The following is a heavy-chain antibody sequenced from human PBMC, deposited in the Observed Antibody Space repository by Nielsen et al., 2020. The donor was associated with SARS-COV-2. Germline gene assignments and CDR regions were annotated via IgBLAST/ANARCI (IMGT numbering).Heavy chain of an antibody. CDR2: IKQDGSEK. CDR3: ARSSPVAGTYCYYGMDV. J-gene: IGHJ6*02. V-gene: IGHV3-7*01. D-gene: IGHD1/OR15-1a*01. Sequence: GGSLRLSCAASGFTFSSYWMSWVRQAPGKGLEWVANIKQDGSEKYYVDSVKGRFTISRDNAKNSLYLQMNSLRAEDTAVYYCARSSPVAGTYCYYGMDVWGQGTTVTVSS. CDR1: GFTFSSYW.